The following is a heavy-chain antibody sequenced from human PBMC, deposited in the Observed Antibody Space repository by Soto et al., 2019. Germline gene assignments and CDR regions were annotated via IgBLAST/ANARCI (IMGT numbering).Heavy chain of an antibody. Sequence: PSETLSLTCTVSGGSISSYYWSWIRQPPGKGLEWIGYIYYSGSTNYNPSLKSRVTISVDTSKNQFSLKLSSVTAADTAVYYCARDVREYYYDSSGYHYYYYGMDVWGQGTTVTVSS. CDR3: ARDVREYYYDSSGYHYYYYGMDV. V-gene: IGHV4-59*01. D-gene: IGHD3-22*01. J-gene: IGHJ6*02. CDR1: GGSISSYY. CDR2: IYYSGST.